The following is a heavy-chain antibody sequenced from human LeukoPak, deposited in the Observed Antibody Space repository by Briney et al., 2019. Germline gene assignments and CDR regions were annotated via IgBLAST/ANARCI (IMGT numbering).Heavy chain of an antibody. V-gene: IGHV4-4*02. Sequence: KSSETLSLTCAVSGGSISSPNWWSWVRQPPGKGLEWIGEIYHTGSTNYNPSLKSRVTISVDKSKNQFSLRLNSVTAADTAVYYCARDSFSRGSASYVGDDYWGQGTLVTVSS. CDR3: ARDSFSRGSASYVGDDY. CDR2: IYHTGST. CDR1: GGSISSPNW. J-gene: IGHJ4*02. D-gene: IGHD6-19*01.